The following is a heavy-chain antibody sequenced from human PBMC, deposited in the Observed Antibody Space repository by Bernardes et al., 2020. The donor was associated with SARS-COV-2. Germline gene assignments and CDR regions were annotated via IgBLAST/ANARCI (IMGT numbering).Heavy chain of an antibody. Sequence: AETLSLTCAVSGRSINSSFRSWIRQPSGQGLAWIGRISTSGSSNFNTSLWSRVIMSVDTSKNQFSLKVTSVTAADTAVYYCARDDLYIGGGNNWFDPWGQGTLGTVSS. CDR3: ARDDLYIGGGNNWFDP. D-gene: IGHD5-12*01. V-gene: IGHV4-4*07. J-gene: IGHJ5*02. CDR2: ISTSGSS. CDR1: GRSINSSF.